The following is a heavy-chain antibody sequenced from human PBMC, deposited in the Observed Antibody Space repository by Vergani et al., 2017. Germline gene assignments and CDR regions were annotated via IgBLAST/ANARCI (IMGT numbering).Heavy chain of an antibody. CDR2: ISSSSSYI. J-gene: IGHJ6*03. CDR3: ARDLGGPGYSYGYHNKPPLEYYMDV. D-gene: IGHD5-18*01. V-gene: IGHV3-21*01. Sequence: EVQLVESRGGLVKPGGSLRLSCAASGFTFSSYSMNWVRQAPGKGLEWVSSISSSSSYIYYADSVKGRFTISRDNAKNSLYLQMNSLRAEDTAGYYCARDLGGPGYSYGYHNKPPLEYYMDVWGKGTTVTVSS. CDR1: GFTFSSYS.